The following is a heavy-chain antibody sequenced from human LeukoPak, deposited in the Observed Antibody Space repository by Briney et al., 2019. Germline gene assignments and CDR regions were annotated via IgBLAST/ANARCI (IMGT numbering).Heavy chain of an antibody. CDR3: ARLYGGYGDYYFDY. Sequence: GGSLRLSCAASGFTFSSYWMHWVRQAPGKGLVWVSRINSDGSSTTYADSVKGRFTISRNNAKNTLYLQMNSLRAEDTAVYYCARLYGGYGDYYFDYWGQGTLVTVSS. J-gene: IGHJ4*02. CDR2: INSDGSST. V-gene: IGHV3-74*01. D-gene: IGHD4-17*01. CDR1: GFTFSSYW.